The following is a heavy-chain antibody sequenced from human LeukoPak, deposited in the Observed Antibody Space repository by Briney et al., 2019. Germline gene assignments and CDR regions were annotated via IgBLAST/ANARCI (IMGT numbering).Heavy chain of an antibody. CDR2: IIPIFGTA. J-gene: IGHJ5*02. D-gene: IGHD6-6*01. V-gene: IGHV1-69*13. Sequence: GASVKVSCKASGGTFSSYAISWVRQAPGQGLEWMGGIIPIFGTANYAQKFQGRVTITADESTSTAYMELSSLRSEDTAVYYCARAPIEYSSSSWFDPWGQGTLVTVSS. CDR1: GGTFSSYA. CDR3: ARAPIEYSSSSWFDP.